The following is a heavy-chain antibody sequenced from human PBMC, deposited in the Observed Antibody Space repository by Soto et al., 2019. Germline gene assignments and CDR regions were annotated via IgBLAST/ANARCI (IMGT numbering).Heavy chain of an antibody. CDR3: AIGLYGSASWCYYGMDV. D-gene: IGHD3-10*01. CDR2: IYSDGGT. J-gene: IGHJ6*02. V-gene: IGHV3-53*01. Sequence: GGSLRLSCAASGFTVSGNYMSWVRQAPGKGLEWVSVIYSDGGTDYADSVKGRFTISRDNSKNTLYLQMNSLRAEDTAVFYCAIGLYGSASWCYYGMDVWGQGTTVTVSS. CDR1: GFTVSGNY.